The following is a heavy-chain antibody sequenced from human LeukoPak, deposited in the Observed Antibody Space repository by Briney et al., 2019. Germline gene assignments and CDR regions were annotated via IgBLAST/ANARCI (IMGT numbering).Heavy chain of an antibody. Sequence: GGSLRLSCAASGFTFSSYGMHWVRQAPGKGLEWVAVIWNDGSNKYYADSVKGRFTISRDNSKNTLYLQMNSLRAEDTAVYYCARDIDKYSSGWPLDYWGQGTLVTVSS. V-gene: IGHV3-33*01. D-gene: IGHD6-19*01. CDR1: GFTFSSYG. CDR2: IWNDGSNK. J-gene: IGHJ4*02. CDR3: ARDIDKYSSGWPLDY.